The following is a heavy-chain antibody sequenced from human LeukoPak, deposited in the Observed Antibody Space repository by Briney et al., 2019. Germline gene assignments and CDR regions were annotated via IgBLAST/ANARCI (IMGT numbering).Heavy chain of an antibody. CDR1: GYSFTSYW. Sequence: GESLKISCKGSGYSFTSYWSGWVRRMPGKGVEWMGIIYPSDSDTRYSPSFQGKVTISADKSISTAYMQWSSLKASETAMYYCARHGDTAMDPEKYYYYGMDVWGQGTTVTVSS. CDR2: IYPSDSDT. J-gene: IGHJ6*02. V-gene: IGHV5-51*01. D-gene: IGHD5-18*01. CDR3: ARHGDTAMDPEKYYYYGMDV.